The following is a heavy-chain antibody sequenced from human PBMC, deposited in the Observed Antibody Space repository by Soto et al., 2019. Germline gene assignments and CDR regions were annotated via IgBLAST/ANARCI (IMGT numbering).Heavy chain of an antibody. V-gene: IGHV3-48*03. J-gene: IGHJ6*02. CDR3: AIVPRILDV. CDR2: ISSSGSTI. D-gene: IGHD2-2*01. CDR1: GFTFSSYE. Sequence: GALRLSCAASGFTFSSYEMNWVRQAPGKGLEWVSYISSSGSTIYYADSVKGRFTISRDNAKNSLYLQMNSLRAEDTAVYYCAIVPRILDVWGQGTTVTVSS.